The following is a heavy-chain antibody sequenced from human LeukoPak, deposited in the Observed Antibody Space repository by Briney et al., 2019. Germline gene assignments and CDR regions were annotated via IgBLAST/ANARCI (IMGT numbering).Heavy chain of an antibody. V-gene: IGHV1-2*02. D-gene: IGHD1-26*01. J-gene: IGHJ4*02. CDR2: INPNSGGT. Sequence: ASVRVSYKASGYTFTVYYMHWVRQAPGQGGEWRGWINPNSGGTNYAQKFQGRVTMTRDTSISTAYMELSRLRSDDTAVYYCARVGYYFDYWGQGTLVTVSS. CDR3: ARVGYYFDY. CDR1: GYTFTVYY.